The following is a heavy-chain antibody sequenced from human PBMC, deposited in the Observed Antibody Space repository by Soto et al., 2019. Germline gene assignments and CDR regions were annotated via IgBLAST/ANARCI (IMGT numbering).Heavy chain of an antibody. D-gene: IGHD3-10*01. CDR1: GFIFRTYG. Sequence: EVQLVESGGGLVKPGGSLRLSCTASGFIFRTYGMTWVRQAPGKGLEWVSSIYSSGTFIYYADSVKGRFTISRDDAKNSLFLQMNSLRAEDTAVYYCGRAIGRGIIRDWGQRTLVTVSS. V-gene: IGHV3-21*01. J-gene: IGHJ4*02. CDR2: IYSSGTFI. CDR3: GRAIGRGIIRD.